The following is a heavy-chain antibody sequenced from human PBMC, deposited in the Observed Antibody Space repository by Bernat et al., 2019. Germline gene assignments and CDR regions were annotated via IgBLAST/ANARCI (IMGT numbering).Heavy chain of an antibody. CDR2: ISGSGGST. CDR3: ATNGMDFWSGYYTGFDY. D-gene: IGHD3-3*01. J-gene: IGHJ4*02. Sequence: EVQLVESGGGLVQPGGSLRLSCAASGFTFSSYAMSWVRQAPGKGLEWVSAISGSGGSTYYADSVKGRFTISRDNSKNTLYLQMNSLRAEDTAVYYCATNGMDFWSGYYTGFDYWGQGTLVTVSS. V-gene: IGHV3-23*04. CDR1: GFTFSSYA.